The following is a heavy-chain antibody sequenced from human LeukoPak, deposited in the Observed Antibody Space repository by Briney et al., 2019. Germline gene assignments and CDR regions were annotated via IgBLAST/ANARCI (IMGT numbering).Heavy chain of an antibody. V-gene: IGHV4-59*01. Sequence: SETLSLTCTVSGGSINNYYWSWIRQSPGKGLEWIGDIYYSGSTKYNPSLKSRVTISLDTSKNQFSLKLSSVTAADTAVYYCARGGTNNWFDPWGQGTLVTVSS. CDR3: ARGGTNNWFDP. CDR1: GGSINNYY. D-gene: IGHD3-16*01. CDR2: IYYSGST. J-gene: IGHJ5*02.